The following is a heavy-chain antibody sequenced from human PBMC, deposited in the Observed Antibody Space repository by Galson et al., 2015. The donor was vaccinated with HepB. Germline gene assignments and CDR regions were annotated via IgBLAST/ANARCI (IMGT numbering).Heavy chain of an antibody. CDR1: RYWFSRYW. V-gene: IGHV5-51*01. J-gene: IGHJ4*02. CDR3: ARADWTMVDPYYFDY. CDR2: IFPDDSDT. D-gene: IGHD4/OR15-4a*01. Sequence: QSGAEVKKPGESLKISCKGSRYWFSRYWIGWVRQMPGKGLEWMGIIFPDDSDTRYSPSFQGRVTISTDKSINTAYLQWRSLEASDTAVYYCARADWTMVDPYYFDYWGQGTLVTVSS.